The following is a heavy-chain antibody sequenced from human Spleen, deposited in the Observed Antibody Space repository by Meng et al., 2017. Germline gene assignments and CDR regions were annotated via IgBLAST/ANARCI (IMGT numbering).Heavy chain of an antibody. CDR1: GFSLSTSGVG. J-gene: IGHJ4*02. CDR3: AHSNTHYYDSSGLDY. D-gene: IGHD3-22*01. CDR2: IYWDDDK. Sequence: QITLKESGPTLVKPTQSLTLTCTVSGFSLSTSGVGVGWIRQPPGKALEWLALIYWDDDKRYSPSLKSRLTITKDTSKNQVVLTMTNMDPVDTATYYCAHSNTHYYDSSGLDYWGQGTLVTVSS. V-gene: IGHV2-5*02.